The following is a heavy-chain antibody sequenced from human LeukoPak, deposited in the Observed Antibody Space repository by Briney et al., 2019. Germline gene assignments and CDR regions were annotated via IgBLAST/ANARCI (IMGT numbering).Heavy chain of an antibody. CDR2: INPNSGGT. V-gene: IGHV1-2*02. CDR3: ARGGPYSSSWYSHRWFDP. D-gene: IGHD6-13*01. CDR1: GYTFTGYY. Sequence: ASVKVSCKASGYTFTGYYMHWVRQAPGQGLEWMGWINPNSGGTNYAQKFQGRVTMTRDTPISTAYMELSRLRSDDTAVYYCARGGPYSSSWYSHRWFDPWGQGTLVTVSS. J-gene: IGHJ5*02.